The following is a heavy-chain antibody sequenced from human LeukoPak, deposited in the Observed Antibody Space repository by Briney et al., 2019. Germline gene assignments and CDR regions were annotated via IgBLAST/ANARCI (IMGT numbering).Heavy chain of an antibody. CDR3: AKAVVPAAMDYYYGMDV. Sequence: GGSLRLSCAASGFTFSSYGMHWVRQAPGKGLEWVAVISYDGSNKYYADSVKGRFTISRDNSKNTLYLQMNSLRAEDTAVYYCAKAVVPAAMDYYYGMDVWGQGTTVTVSS. J-gene: IGHJ6*02. CDR1: GFTFSSYG. V-gene: IGHV3-30*18. CDR2: ISYDGSNK. D-gene: IGHD2-2*01.